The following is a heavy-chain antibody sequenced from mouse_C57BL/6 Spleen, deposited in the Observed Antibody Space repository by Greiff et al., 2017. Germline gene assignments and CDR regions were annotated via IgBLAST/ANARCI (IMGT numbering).Heavy chain of an antibody. J-gene: IGHJ2*01. CDR1: GFTFSDYG. CDR2: ISSGSSTI. V-gene: IGHV5-17*01. Sequence: EVQGVESGGGLVKPGGSLKLSCAASGFTFSDYGMHWVRQAPEKGLEWVAYISSGSSTIYYADTVKGRFTISRDNATNTLFRQMTSLRSEDTAMYYCARGWLVGTDYWGQGTTLTVSS. CDR3: ARGWLVGTDY. D-gene: IGHD4-1*01.